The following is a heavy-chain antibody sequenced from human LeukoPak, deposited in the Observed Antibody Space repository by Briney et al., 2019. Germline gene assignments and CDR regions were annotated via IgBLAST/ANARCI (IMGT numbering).Heavy chain of an antibody. CDR2: IYGRRGS. V-gene: IGHV4-61*02. CDR1: GDSISSGSYY. D-gene: IGHD3-10*01. J-gene: IGHJ6*03. Sequence: PSQTLSLTCTVSGDSISSGSYYWSWLLQPAGSGLEWFGLIYGRRGSNYNPSHKSRVTISMDKSKNQFSLKQSSVTAADTAVYYCTRDAGTMVRGSRRGFDDYYYYMDVWGKGTTVTISS. CDR3: TRDAGTMVRGSRRGFDDYYYYMDV.